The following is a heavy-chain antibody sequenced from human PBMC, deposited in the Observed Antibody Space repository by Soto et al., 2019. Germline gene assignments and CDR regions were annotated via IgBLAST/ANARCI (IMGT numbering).Heavy chain of an antibody. Sequence: GGSLRLSCAASGFTFSSYAMSWVRQASVKGLEWVSAISGSDNSTYYAGSVKGRFTISRDNSKNTLYLQMNSLRVEDTAVYYCAPMGVWGHGTTVTVS. CDR3: APMGV. J-gene: IGHJ6*02. CDR1: GFTFSSYA. CDR2: ISGSDNST. V-gene: IGHV3-23*01.